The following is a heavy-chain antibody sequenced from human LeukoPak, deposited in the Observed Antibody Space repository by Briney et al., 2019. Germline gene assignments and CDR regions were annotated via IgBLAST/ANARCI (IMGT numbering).Heavy chain of an antibody. CDR2: ISGSGGST. J-gene: IGHJ6*02. Sequence: GGSLRLSCAASGFTFSSYAMSWVRQAPGKGLEWVSGISGSGGSTNYADSVKGRFSISRDNSKNTLYLQMNSLRAEDTAVYYCAKDGSRPYYYGMDVWGQGTTVTVSS. CDR3: AKDGSRPYYYGMDV. D-gene: IGHD6-13*01. CDR1: GFTFSSYA. V-gene: IGHV3-23*01.